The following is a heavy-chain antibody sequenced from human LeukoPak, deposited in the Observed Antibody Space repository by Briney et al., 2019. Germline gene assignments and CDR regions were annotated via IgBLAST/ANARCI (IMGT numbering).Heavy chain of an antibody. CDR3: ARGGRGYYDSSGYDY. J-gene: IGHJ4*02. V-gene: IGHV3-74*01. D-gene: IGHD3-22*01. CDR2: INSDGSST. CDR1: GFTFSSYW. Sequence: GGSLRLSCAASGFTFSSYWMHWVRQAPGKGLVWVSRINSDGSSTSYADSVKGRFTISRDNAKNTLYLQMNSLRAEDMAVYYCARGGRGYYDSSGYDYWGQGTLVTVSS.